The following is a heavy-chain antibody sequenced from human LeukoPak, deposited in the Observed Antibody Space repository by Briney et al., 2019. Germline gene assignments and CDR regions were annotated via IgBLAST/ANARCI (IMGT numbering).Heavy chain of an antibody. CDR1: GGTFSSYA. V-gene: IGHV1-69*01. CDR2: IIPIFGTA. J-gene: IGHJ4*02. D-gene: IGHD6-13*01. Sequence: GSSVKVSCKASGGTFSSYAISWVRQAPGQGIEWMGGIIPIFGTANYAQKFQGRVTITADESTSTAYMELSSLRSEDTAVYYCARHGAAAVLLFDYWGQGTLVTVSS. CDR3: ARHGAAAVLLFDY.